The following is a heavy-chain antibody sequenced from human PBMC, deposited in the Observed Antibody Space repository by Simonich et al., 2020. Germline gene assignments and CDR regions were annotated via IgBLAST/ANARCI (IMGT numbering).Heavy chain of an antibody. J-gene: IGHJ3*02. CDR2: ISSSSSTR. D-gene: IGHD5-12*01. Sequence: EVQLVESGGGLVQPGGSLRLSCAASGFTFSSYSMNWVRQAPGKGLEWVSYISSSSSTRYYADSGKGRLTISRDNAKNSLYLQMNSLRAEDTAVYYCARDSSYYAFDIWGQGTMVTVSS. CDR1: GFTFSSYS. V-gene: IGHV3-48*01. CDR3: ARDSSYYAFDI.